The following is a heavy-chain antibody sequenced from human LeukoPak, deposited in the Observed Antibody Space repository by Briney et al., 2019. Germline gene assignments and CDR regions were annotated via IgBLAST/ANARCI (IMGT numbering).Heavy chain of an antibody. CDR2: ISWDGGST. D-gene: IGHD1-26*01. CDR3: AKSGEEPGGSYYGAYDY. J-gene: IGHJ4*02. Sequence: QPGGSLRLSCAASGFTFDDYAMHWVRQAPGKGPEWVSLISWDGGSTYYADSVKGRFTISRDNSKNSLYLQMNSLRAEDTALYYCAKSGEEPGGSYYGAYDYWGQGTLVTVSS. V-gene: IGHV3-43D*03. CDR1: GFTFDDYA.